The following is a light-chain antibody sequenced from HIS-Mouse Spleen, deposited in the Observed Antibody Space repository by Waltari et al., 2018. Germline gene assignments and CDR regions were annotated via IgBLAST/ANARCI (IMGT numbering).Light chain of an antibody. CDR2: EDS. J-gene: IGLJ2*01. CDR3: YSTDSSGNHRV. V-gene: IGLV3-10*01. Sequence: SYELTQPPSASVSPGQTARITCSADALPKKYAYWYQQKSGQAPVLVIYEDSKRPSGIPEGFSGSSSGTMATLTISGAQVEDEADYYCYSTDSSGNHRVFGGGTKLTVL. CDR1: ALPKKY.